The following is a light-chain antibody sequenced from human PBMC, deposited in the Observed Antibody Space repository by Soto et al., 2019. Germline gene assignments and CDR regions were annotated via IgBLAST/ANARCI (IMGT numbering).Light chain of an antibody. Sequence: DIQMTQSPSSLSASVGDRVTITCRASQSISSYLNWYQQKPGKAPKLLIYAASSLQSGVPSRFSGSGSGTDFTLTISSLQPEDLATYDCQQSYSTPPITFGQGTRLEIK. V-gene: IGKV1-39*01. CDR3: QQSYSTPPIT. CDR1: QSISSY. CDR2: AAS. J-gene: IGKJ5*01.